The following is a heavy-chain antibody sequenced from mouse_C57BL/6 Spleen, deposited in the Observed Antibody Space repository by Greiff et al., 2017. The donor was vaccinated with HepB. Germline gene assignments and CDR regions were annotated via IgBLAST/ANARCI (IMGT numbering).Heavy chain of an antibody. D-gene: IGHD2-5*01. Sequence: QVQLQQPGAELVRPGSSVKLSCKASGYTFTSYWMDWVKQRPGQGLEWIGNIYPSDSETHYNQKFKDKATLTVDKSSSTAYMQLSSLTSEDSAVYYCARVSNFWYFDVWGTGTTVTVSS. CDR1: GYTFTSYW. J-gene: IGHJ1*03. V-gene: IGHV1-61*01. CDR3: ARVSNFWYFDV. CDR2: IYPSDSET.